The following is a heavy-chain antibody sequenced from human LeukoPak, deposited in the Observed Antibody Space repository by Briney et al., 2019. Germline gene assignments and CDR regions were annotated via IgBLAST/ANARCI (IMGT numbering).Heavy chain of an antibody. CDR3: ARDLRVSSAFDI. J-gene: IGHJ3*02. Sequence: SETLSLTCAVYGGSFSGYYWSWIRQPPGKGLEWIGYIYYSGSTNYNPSLKSRVTISVDTSKNQFFLKLSSVTAADTAVYYCARDLRVSSAFDIWGQGTMVTVSS. CDR2: IYYSGST. V-gene: IGHV4-59*01. D-gene: IGHD5/OR15-5a*01. CDR1: GGSFSGYY.